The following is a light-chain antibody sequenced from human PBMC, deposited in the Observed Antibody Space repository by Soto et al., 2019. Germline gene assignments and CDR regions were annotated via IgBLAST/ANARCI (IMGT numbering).Light chain of an antibody. V-gene: IGKV1-5*03. Sequence: EIQMTQSPSTLYGCVGDRVSIXCRASHTLSSGLGWYQQKTGKAPKLLICKASTLKSGVPSRLSGSGSGKDFTLNISSLQPEDFATYYCQQSYSPPPVTFGQGTRLEIK. J-gene: IGKJ5*01. CDR2: KAS. CDR3: QQSYSPPPVT. CDR1: HTLSSG.